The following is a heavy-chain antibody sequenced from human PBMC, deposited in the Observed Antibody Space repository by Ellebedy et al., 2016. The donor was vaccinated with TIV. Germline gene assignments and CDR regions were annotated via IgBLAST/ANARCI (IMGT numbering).Heavy chain of an antibody. Sequence: GESLKISCAASGFTFSDYYMSWIRQAPGKGLEWVSYISSSSSYTNYADSGKGRFTISRDNAKNSLYLQMNSLRAEDTALYYSARGQLRLGELSLTPFDYWGQGTLVTVSS. J-gene: IGHJ4*02. D-gene: IGHD3-16*02. CDR2: ISSSSSYT. CDR3: ARGQLRLGELSLTPFDY. V-gene: IGHV3-11*06. CDR1: GFTFSDYY.